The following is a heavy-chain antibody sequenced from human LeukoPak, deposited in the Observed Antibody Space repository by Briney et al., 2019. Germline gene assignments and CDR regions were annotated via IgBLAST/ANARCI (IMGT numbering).Heavy chain of an antibody. V-gene: IGHV4-34*01. Sequence: SETLSLTCAVYGGSFSCYYWSWIRQPPGKGLEWIGEINHSGSTNYNPSLKSRVTISVDTSKNQFSLKLSSVSAADTAAYYCARVKGYYDSRDAFDIWGQGTMVTVSS. D-gene: IGHD3-22*01. CDR3: ARVKGYYDSRDAFDI. CDR2: INHSGST. J-gene: IGHJ3*02. CDR1: GGSFSCYY.